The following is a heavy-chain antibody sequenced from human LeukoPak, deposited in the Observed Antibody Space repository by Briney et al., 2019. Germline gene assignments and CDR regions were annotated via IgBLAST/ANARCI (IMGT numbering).Heavy chain of an antibody. CDR1: GGSISSGGYY. CDR3: ATAAAGYLYYYYGMDV. V-gene: IGHV4-31*03. D-gene: IGHD6-13*01. J-gene: IGHJ6*02. Sequence: PSETLSLTCTVSGGSISSGGYYWSWIRQHPGKGLEWIGYIYYSGSTYYNQSLKSRVTISVDTSKNQFSLKLSSVTAADTAVYYCATAAAGYLYYYYGMDVWGQGTTVTVSS. CDR2: IYYSGST.